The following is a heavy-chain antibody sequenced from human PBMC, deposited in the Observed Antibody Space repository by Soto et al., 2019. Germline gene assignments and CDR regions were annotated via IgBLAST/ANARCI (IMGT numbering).Heavy chain of an antibody. V-gene: IGHV4-4*07. D-gene: IGHD6-13*01. CDR2: IYTSGST. J-gene: IGHJ6*02. CDR3: ASSSSWYRYYYYGMDV. Sequence: SETLSLTCTVSGGSISSYYWSWIRQPAGKGLEWIGRIYTSGSTNYNPSLKSRVTMSVDTSKNQFSLKLSSVTAADTAVYYCASSSSWYRYYYYGMDVWGHGTTVTVSS. CDR1: GGSISSYY.